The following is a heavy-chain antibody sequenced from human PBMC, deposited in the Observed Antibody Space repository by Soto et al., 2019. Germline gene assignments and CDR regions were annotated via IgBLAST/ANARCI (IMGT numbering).Heavy chain of an antibody. CDR1: GFTVSSYA. CDR2: ISGSGST. Sequence: EVQLLESGGGLVQPGGSLRLSCAASGFTVSSYAMSWVRQAPGKGLEWVSVISGSGSTYSADSVKGRFTISRDSSXXXXXXXXXXXXXXXXXXXXXXXXXXXXXXTGYYMDVWGRGTTVTVSS. CDR3: XXXXXXXXXTGYYMDV. J-gene: IGHJ6*03. V-gene: IGHV3-23*01. D-gene: IGHD4-4*01.